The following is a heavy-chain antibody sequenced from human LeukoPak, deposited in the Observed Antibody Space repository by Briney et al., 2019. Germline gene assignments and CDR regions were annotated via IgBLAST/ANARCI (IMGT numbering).Heavy chain of an antibody. D-gene: IGHD6-19*01. CDR1: GFTFSGSA. CDR3: ARDWNGSGWPTDY. J-gene: IGHJ4*02. CDR2: IKTDGSEE. V-gene: IGHV3-7*05. Sequence: GGSLRLSCAASGFTFSGSAMHWVRQAPGKGLEWVAIIKTDGSEEDYVDAVKGRFTISRDNAKNCLYLQMNNLRAEDTAVYYCARDWNGSGWPTDYWGQGTLVTVSS.